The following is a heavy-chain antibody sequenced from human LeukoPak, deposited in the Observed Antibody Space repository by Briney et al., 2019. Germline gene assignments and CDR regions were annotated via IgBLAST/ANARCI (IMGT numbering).Heavy chain of an antibody. V-gene: IGHV3-23*01. D-gene: IGHD5-24*01. Sequence: GGSLRLSCAASGFTFSSSAMSWVRQVPGKGLEWVSSIRGSGDTSYYADSVKGRFTVSRDNSKNTLCLQMNSLRAEDTAVYYCAKDRGDGYKPFDDWGQGTLVTVSS. CDR2: IRGSGDTS. CDR1: GFTFSSSA. CDR3: AKDRGDGYKPFDD. J-gene: IGHJ4*02.